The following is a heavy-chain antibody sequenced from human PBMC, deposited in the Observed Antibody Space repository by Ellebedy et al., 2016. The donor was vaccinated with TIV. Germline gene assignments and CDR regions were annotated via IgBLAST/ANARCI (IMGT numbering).Heavy chain of an antibody. CDR3: TRGYTSSLDTFEK. V-gene: IGHV3-49*04. D-gene: IGHD6-13*01. J-gene: IGHJ3*02. CDR1: GFTFGGHS. Sequence: GESLKISCAASGFTFGGHSMTWVRQAPGKGLEWITFIKNPAYGETTQYAASVKGRFTISRDDSKSTAYLQMNSLKTEDTGVYYCTRGYTSSLDTFEKWGQGTMVTVAS. CDR2: IKNPAYGETT.